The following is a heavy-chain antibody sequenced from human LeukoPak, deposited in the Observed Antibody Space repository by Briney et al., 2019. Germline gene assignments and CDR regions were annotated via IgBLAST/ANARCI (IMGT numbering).Heavy chain of an antibody. CDR3: TRRGEVYWYFDL. Sequence: PSQTLSLTCTVSGGSISSGSYYWSWLRQPPGKGPEWIGYISHYGSTNYNPPLKSRVTISVDTSTNQLSLKMNSVTAADTAVYYCTRRGEVYWYFDLWGRGTLVTVSS. J-gene: IGHJ2*01. V-gene: IGHV4-61*09. D-gene: IGHD3-16*01. CDR2: ISHYGST. CDR1: GGSISSGSYY.